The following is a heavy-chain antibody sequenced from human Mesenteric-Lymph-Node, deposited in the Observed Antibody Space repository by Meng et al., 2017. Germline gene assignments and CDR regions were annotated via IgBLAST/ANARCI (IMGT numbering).Heavy chain of an antibody. CDR2: IYTSGST. V-gene: IGHV4-61*02. CDR1: GGSISSGSYY. D-gene: IGHD3-16*02. J-gene: IGHJ4*02. CDR3: ARARAYDYVWGSYRLGYFDY. Sequence: SETLSLTCTVSGGSISSGSYYWSWIRQPAGKGLEWIGRIYTSGSTNYNPSLKSRVTISVDTSKNQFSLKLSSVTAADTAVYYCARARAYDYVWGSYRLGYFDYWGQGTLVTVSS.